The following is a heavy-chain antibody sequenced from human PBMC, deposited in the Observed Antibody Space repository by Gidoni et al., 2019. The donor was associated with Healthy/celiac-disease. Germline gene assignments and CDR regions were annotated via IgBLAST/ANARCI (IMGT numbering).Heavy chain of an antibody. CDR3: ARGLYYDSSGALPAEYFQH. D-gene: IGHD3-22*01. CDR2: ISSSSSYI. Sequence: EVQLVESGGGLVKPGGSLRLPCPASGFTFGTYSMNWVRQAPGKGLEWVSSISSSSSYIYYADSVKGRFTISRDNAKNSLYLQMNSLRAEDTAVYYCARGLYYDSSGALPAEYFQHWGQGTLVTVSS. CDR1: GFTFGTYS. V-gene: IGHV3-21*01. J-gene: IGHJ1*01.